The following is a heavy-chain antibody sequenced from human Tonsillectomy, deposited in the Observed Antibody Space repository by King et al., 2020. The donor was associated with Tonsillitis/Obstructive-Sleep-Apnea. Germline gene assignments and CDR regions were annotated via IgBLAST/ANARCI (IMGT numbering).Heavy chain of an antibody. CDR1: GFSFSSYA. Sequence: VQLVESGGGVVHPGRSLRLSCAASGFSFSSYAMHWVRQAPGKGLEWVAVISYDGSNKYYADSVKGRFTISRDNFKNTLYLQMNSLGAEDTAVFYCARGRRPHCINGVCYPFDSWGQGTLVTVSS. J-gene: IGHJ4*02. CDR3: ARGRRPHCINGVCYPFDS. V-gene: IGHV3-30*04. D-gene: IGHD2-8*01. CDR2: ISYDGSNK.